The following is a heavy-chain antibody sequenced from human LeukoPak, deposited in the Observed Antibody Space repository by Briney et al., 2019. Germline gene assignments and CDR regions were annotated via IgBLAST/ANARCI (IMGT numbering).Heavy chain of an antibody. J-gene: IGHJ4*02. CDR1: GFTFSGYS. Sequence: GTSLRLSCAASGFTFSGYSMHWVRQAPGKGLNWVAFTSSDGNNQYYADSVKGRFIISRGNSKNTLYLQVNSLRPEDTAVYYCARAMDTAMGPYFDYWGQGTLVTVSP. D-gene: IGHD5-18*01. CDR2: TSSDGNNQ. CDR3: ARAMDTAMGPYFDY. V-gene: IGHV3-30*04.